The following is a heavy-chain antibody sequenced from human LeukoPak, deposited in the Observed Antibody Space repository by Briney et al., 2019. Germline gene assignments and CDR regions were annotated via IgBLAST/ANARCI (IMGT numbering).Heavy chain of an antibody. CDR1: GCTFTSYD. D-gene: IGHD6-13*01. CDR3: ARGQIAAAGTNDY. V-gene: IGHV1-8*01. CDR2: MNPNSGNT. J-gene: IGHJ4*02. Sequence: ASVKVSCKASGCTFTSYDINWVRQATGQGLEWMGWMNPNSGNTGYAQKFQGRVTMTRNTSISTAYMELSSLRSEDTAVYYCARGQIAAAGTNDYWGQGTLVTVSS.